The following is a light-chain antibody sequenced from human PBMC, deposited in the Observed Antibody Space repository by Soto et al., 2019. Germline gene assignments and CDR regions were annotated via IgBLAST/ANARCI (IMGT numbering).Light chain of an antibody. Sequence: HSALTQPTSVSGSPGQSITISCTGTNSDVGAYPYVSWYQQHPGNAPKLLIYEVADRPSGVSDRFSGSKSGNTASLTISALQAEDEAVYYCSSYATSGTNVIFGGGTQLTVL. J-gene: IGLJ2*01. CDR2: EVA. CDR3: SSYATSGTNVI. V-gene: IGLV2-14*03. CDR1: NSDVGAYPY.